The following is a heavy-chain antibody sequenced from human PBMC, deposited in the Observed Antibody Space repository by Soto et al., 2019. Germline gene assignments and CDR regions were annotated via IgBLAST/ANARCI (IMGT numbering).Heavy chain of an antibody. CDR1: GGTFGSYA. Sequence: QVQLVQSGAEVKKPGSSVKVSCKASGGTFGSYAISWVRQAPGQGLEWKGGIIPIPGTANYAQKFQGRVTIAADESTSIAYMELSSLRSEDTAVYYCASSQGSSTSLEIYYYYYYGMDVWGQWSTVTVSS. CDR3: ASSQGSSTSLEIYYYYYYGMDV. V-gene: IGHV1-69*01. D-gene: IGHD2-2*01. J-gene: IGHJ6*02. CDR2: IIPIPGTA.